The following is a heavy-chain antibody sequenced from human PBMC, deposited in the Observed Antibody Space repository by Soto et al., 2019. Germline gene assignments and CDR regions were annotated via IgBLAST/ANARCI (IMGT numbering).Heavy chain of an antibody. CDR2: ISGSSTYI. D-gene: IGHD2-2*01. J-gene: IGHJ4*02. Sequence: EVQLVESGGGLVTPGGSLRLSCAASGSTFSGYIMNWVRQAPGKGLEWVSSISGSSTYIYYTDSVKGRFTISRDNAKNSLYLQVSSLRAEDTAVYYCARGPGYCSATSCYFYFDDWGQGTLVTVSS. CDR3: ARGPGYCSATSCYFYFDD. V-gene: IGHV3-21*01. CDR1: GSTFSGYI.